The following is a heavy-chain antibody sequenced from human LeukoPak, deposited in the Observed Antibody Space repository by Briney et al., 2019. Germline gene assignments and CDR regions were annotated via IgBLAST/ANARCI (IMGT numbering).Heavy chain of an antibody. Sequence: SETLSLTCTVSGGSISSGDYYWSWIRQPPGKGLEWIGYIYYSGSTYYNPSLKSRVTISVDTSKNQFSLKLSSVTAADTAVYYCARGRITIFGVVTIYYYYYGMDVWGQGTTVTVSS. J-gene: IGHJ6*02. V-gene: IGHV4-30-4*01. CDR2: IYYSGST. D-gene: IGHD3-3*01. CDR3: ARGRITIFGVVTIYYYYYGMDV. CDR1: GGSISSGDYY.